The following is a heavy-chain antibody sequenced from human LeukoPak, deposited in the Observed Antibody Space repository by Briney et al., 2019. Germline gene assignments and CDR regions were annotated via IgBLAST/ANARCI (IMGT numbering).Heavy chain of an antibody. J-gene: IGHJ4*02. CDR3: ARAPRPDYYDSSGYYYAF. Sequence: ASVKVSCKASGYTFTGYYMHWVRQASGQGLEWMGWINPNSGGTNYAQKFQGRVTMTRDTSISTAYMELSRLRSDDTAVYYCARAPRPDYYDSSGYYYAFWGQGTLVTVSS. V-gene: IGHV1-2*02. CDR2: INPNSGGT. CDR1: GYTFTGYY. D-gene: IGHD3-22*01.